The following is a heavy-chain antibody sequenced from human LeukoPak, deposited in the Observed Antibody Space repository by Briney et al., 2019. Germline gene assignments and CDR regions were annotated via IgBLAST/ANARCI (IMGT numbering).Heavy chain of an antibody. CDR3: ARDRIIVGATGAFDI. J-gene: IGHJ3*02. Sequence: PGGSLRLSCAASGFTFSDFWMHWVRQAPGKGLVWVSRINSGGTVTNYADSVKGRLTISRDNAKNTLYLQMNSLRAEDTAVYYCARDRIIVGATGAFDIWGQGTMVTVSS. V-gene: IGHV3-74*01. CDR2: INSGGTVT. CDR1: GFTFSDFW. D-gene: IGHD1-26*01.